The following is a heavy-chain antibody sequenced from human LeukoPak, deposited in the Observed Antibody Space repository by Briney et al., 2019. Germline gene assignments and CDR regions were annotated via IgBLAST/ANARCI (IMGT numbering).Heavy chain of an antibody. CDR1: GFTFSDYY. D-gene: IGHD5-18*01. J-gene: IGHJ6*02. Sequence: GGSLRLSCAASGFTFSDYYMSWIRQAPGKGLERVSYISSSGSTIYYADSVKGRFIISRDNAKNSLYLQMNSLRAEDTAVYYCARVRGYSYGVPDVWGQGTTVTVSS. CDR2: ISSSGSTI. V-gene: IGHV3-11*01. CDR3: ARVRGYSYGVPDV.